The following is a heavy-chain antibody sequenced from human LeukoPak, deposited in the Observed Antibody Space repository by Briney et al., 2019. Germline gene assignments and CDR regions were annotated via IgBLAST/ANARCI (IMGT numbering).Heavy chain of an antibody. CDR3: ASMEAWMGISSGPRGFDY. Sequence: PSEALSLTCPVSARSASSVCFYWSRLRPPPGKTLEGIGYIYPGRSPDYTPSIMSRFCIPLDTPKHQFPLKLTSVTATDTAVYYCASMEAWMGISSGPRGFDYWGQGTLVTVSS. CDR1: ARSASSVCFY. CDR2: IYPGRSP. V-gene: IGHV4-61*01. J-gene: IGHJ4*02. D-gene: IGHD5-12*01.